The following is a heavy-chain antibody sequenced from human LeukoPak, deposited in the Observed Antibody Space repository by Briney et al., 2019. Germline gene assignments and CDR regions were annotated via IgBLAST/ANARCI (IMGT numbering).Heavy chain of an antibody. CDR1: GGSISSSSYY. D-gene: IGHD6-19*01. Sequence: SETLSLTCTVSGGSISSSSYYWSWIRQPPGKGLEWIGYIYYSGSTNYNPSLKSRVTISVDTSKNQFSLKLSSVTAADTAVYFCARQEASGWYHYYFDYWGQGTLVTVSS. CDR2: IYYSGST. CDR3: ARQEASGWYHYYFDY. V-gene: IGHV4-61*05. J-gene: IGHJ4*02.